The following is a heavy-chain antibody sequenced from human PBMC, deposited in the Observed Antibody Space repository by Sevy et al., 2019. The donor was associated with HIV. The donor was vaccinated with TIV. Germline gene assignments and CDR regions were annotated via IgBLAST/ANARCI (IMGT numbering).Heavy chain of an antibody. Sequence: GGSLRLSCAASGFTFSSYAMHWVRQAPGKGLEWVTIISYDGSNKYYADSVKGRFTISRDNSKNTLYLQMNSLRAEDTAVYYCVRGRYYDSSGYYGHDAFDIWGQGTMVTVSS. J-gene: IGHJ3*02. CDR1: GFTFSSYA. CDR3: VRGRYYDSSGYYGHDAFDI. CDR2: ISYDGSNK. D-gene: IGHD3-22*01. V-gene: IGHV3-30*04.